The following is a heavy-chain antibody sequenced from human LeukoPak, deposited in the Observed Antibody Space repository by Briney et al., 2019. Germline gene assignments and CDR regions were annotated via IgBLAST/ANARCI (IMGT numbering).Heavy chain of an antibody. CDR2: ISYDGSNK. J-gene: IGHJ4*02. CDR1: GFTFSSYA. V-gene: IGHV3-30-3*01. D-gene: IGHD4-17*01. CDR3: ARRTTVTTTGDY. Sequence: GRSLRLSCAASGFTFSSYAMHWVRQAPGKGLEWVAVISYDGSNKYYADSVKGRFTISRDNSKNTLYLQMNSLGAEDTAVYYCARRTTVTTTGDYWGQGTLVTVSS.